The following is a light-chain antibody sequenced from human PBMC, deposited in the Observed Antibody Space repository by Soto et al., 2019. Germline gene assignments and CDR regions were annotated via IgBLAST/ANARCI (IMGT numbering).Light chain of an antibody. CDR2: GAS. V-gene: IGKV3-15*01. CDR3: QQYNNWPPSIT. J-gene: IGKJ1*01. CDR1: QSVSSN. Sequence: EIVMTQSPATLSVCPGERATLSCRAGQSVSSNLAWYQQKPGQAPRLLIYGASTRATGIPARFSGSGSGTEFTLTISSLQSEDFAVYYCQQYNNWPPSITFGQGTKVDIK.